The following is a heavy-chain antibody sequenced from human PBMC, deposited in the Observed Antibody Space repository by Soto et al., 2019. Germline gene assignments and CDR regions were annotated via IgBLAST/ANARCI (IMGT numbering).Heavy chain of an antibody. D-gene: IGHD6-19*01. V-gene: IGHV3-48*01. J-gene: IGHJ4*02. CDR1: GFTFSSYS. Sequence: EVQLVESGGGLVQPGGSLRLSCAASGFTFSSYSMNWVRQAPGKGLEWVSYISSSSSTIYYADSVKGRFTISRDNAKNSLYLQMNSLRAEDTAVYYCARDYQYSSGWYEGWGGELGGQGTLVTVSS. CDR2: ISSSSSTI. CDR3: ARDYQYSSGWYEGWGGEL.